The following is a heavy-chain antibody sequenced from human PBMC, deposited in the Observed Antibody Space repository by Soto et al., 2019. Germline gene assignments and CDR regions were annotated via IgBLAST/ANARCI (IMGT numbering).Heavy chain of an antibody. Sequence: QVHLVQSGAEVKKPGASVKVSCKGSGYAFTTYGITWVRQAPGQGLEWMGWISAHNGNTNYAQKLQGRGTVTRDTSTSTAYMELRSLRSDDTAVYYCARGRYGDYWGQAALVTVSS. J-gene: IGHJ4*02. V-gene: IGHV1-18*01. CDR3: ARGRYGDY. CDR1: GYAFTTYG. D-gene: IGHD1-1*01. CDR2: ISAHNGNT.